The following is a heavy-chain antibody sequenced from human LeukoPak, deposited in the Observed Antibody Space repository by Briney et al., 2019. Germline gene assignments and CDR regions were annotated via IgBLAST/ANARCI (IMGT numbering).Heavy chain of an antibody. CDR1: EFTISSNY. V-gene: IGHV3-66*01. Sequence: GGSLRLSCAASEFTISSNYMSWVRQAPGKGLEWVSVIYSGGSTYYADSVKGRFTISRDNSKNTLYLQTNSLRAEDTAVYYCARETYYYDSSGYYPAAFDIWGQGTMVTVSS. CDR2: IYSGGST. J-gene: IGHJ3*02. CDR3: ARETYYYDSSGYYPAAFDI. D-gene: IGHD3-22*01.